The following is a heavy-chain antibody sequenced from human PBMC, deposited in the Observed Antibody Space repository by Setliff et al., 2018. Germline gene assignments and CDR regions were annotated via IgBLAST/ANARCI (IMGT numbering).Heavy chain of an antibody. CDR1: GFTFSSYW. Sequence: PGGSLRLSCAASGFTFSSYWMHWVRQAPGKGLVWVSRINSDGSSTSYADSVKGRFTISRDNAKNTLYLQMNSLRAEDTAVYYCARDGSSGWYSFWSGYPYYYYYYGMDVWGQGTTVTVSS. D-gene: IGHD3-3*01. CDR3: ARDGSSGWYSFWSGYPYYYYYYGMDV. CDR2: INSDGSST. V-gene: IGHV3-74*01. J-gene: IGHJ6*02.